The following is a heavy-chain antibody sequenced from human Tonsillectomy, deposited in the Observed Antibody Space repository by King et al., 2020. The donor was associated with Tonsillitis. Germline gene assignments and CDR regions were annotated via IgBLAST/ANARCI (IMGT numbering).Heavy chain of an antibody. CDR2: ISWNSGSI. CDR3: AKDVRGSGAFDI. Sequence: QLVQSGGGLVQPGRSLRLSCAASGFTFDDYAMHWVRQAPGKGLEWVSGISWNSGSIGYADSVKGRFTISRDNAKNSLYLRMNSLRAEDTALYYCAKDVRGSGAFDIWGQGTMVTVSS. V-gene: IGHV3-9*01. D-gene: IGHD3-10*01. CDR1: GFTFDDYA. J-gene: IGHJ3*02.